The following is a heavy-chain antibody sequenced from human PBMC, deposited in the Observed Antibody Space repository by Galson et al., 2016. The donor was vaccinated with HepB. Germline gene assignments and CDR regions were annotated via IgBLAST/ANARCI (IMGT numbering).Heavy chain of an antibody. CDR3: ARVRRSGGSFFDY. CDR1: GYTFTSYG. V-gene: IGHV1-18*01. J-gene: IGHJ4*02. CDR2: INGYNGYT. Sequence: SVKVSCKASGYTFTSYGISWVRQAPGQGLEWMGWINGYNGYTNYAQKLQGRITMTTDTSTTTAYMELRSLRSDDTAVYYCARVRRSGGSFFDYWGQGTLVIVSS. D-gene: IGHD2-15*01.